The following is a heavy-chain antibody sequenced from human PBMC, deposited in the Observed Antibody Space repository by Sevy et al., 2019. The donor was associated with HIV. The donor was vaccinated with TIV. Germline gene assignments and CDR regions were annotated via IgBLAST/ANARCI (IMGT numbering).Heavy chain of an antibody. Sequence: ASVKVSCKASGYTFTSYAMHWVRQAPGQRLEWMGWINAGSGNTKYAQKFQGRDTITRDTSASTAYMELSSLRSEDTAVYYCARRVGTMVQGVITSWFDPWGQGTLVTVSS. CDR1: GYTFTSYA. V-gene: IGHV1-3*01. D-gene: IGHD3-10*01. CDR2: INAGSGNT. J-gene: IGHJ5*02. CDR3: ARRVGTMVQGVITSWFDP.